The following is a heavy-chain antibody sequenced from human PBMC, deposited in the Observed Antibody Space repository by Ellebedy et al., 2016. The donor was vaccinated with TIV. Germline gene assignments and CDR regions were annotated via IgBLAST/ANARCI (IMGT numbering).Heavy chain of an antibody. D-gene: IGHD6-13*01. CDR3: ARDSSNGNNWYKYFDS. CDR2: ISVSSAKI. J-gene: IGHJ4*02. V-gene: IGHV3-21*03. Sequence: GESLKISCATSGFTLSRYAMNWVRQAPGKGLEWISYISVSSAKIDYAESVKGRFTLSRHKAKNSLYLQMNTLRAEDTAVYYCARDSSNGNNWYKYFDSWGRGTLVTVSS. CDR1: GFTLSRYA.